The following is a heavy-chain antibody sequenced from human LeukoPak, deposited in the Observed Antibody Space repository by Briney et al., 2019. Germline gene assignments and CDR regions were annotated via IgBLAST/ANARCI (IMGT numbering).Heavy chain of an antibody. V-gene: IGHV1-24*01. Sequence: EWMGGFDPEDGETIYAQKFQGRVTMTEDTSTDTAYMELSSLRSEDTAVYYCATVLGGSYVYWGQGTLVTVSS. J-gene: IGHJ4*02. D-gene: IGHD1-26*01. CDR2: FDPEDGET. CDR3: ATVLGGSYVY.